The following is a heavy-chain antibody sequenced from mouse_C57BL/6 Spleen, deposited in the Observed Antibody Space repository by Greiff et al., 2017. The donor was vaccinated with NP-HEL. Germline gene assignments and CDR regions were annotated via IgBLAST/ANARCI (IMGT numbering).Heavy chain of an antibody. CDR2: IYPGAGDT. J-gene: IGHJ3*01. CDR1: GYAFSSSW. CDR3: ARRYSNYWFAY. V-gene: IGHV1-82*01. Sequence: QVQLKQSGPELVKPGASVKISCKASGYAFSSSWMNWVKQRPGKGLEWIGRIYPGAGDTNYNGKFKGKATLTADKSSSTAYMQLSSLTSEDSAVYFCARRYSNYWFAYWGQGTLVTVSA. D-gene: IGHD2-5*01.